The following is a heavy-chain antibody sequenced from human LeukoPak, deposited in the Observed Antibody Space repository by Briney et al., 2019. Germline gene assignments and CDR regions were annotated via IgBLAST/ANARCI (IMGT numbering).Heavy chain of an antibody. V-gene: IGHV1-58*01. D-gene: IGHD6-19*01. Sequence: GTSVKVSCKSSGFTFTTSAVQWVRQARGQRLEWIGWIVVDSGNTNYAQTLQGRVTVTRDTSTSTAYMELSSLTSDDTAVYYCARARYNRGWHRGFDYWGQGTLVTVSS. J-gene: IGHJ4*02. CDR1: GFTFTTSA. CDR2: IVVDSGNT. CDR3: ARARYNRGWHRGFDY.